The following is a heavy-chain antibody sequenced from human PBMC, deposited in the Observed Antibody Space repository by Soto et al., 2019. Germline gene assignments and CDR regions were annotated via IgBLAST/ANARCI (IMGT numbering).Heavy chain of an antibody. Sequence: PSGTLSLTRNFSGAPLRGYYWGWARPPPGKGLEWIGRIYATGSSDYNPSLKSRITISVDMSKKQFSLTLRSVTAADTAMYYCVRDGTKNLRDWFDPWGQGILVTVSS. CDR1: GAPLRGYY. J-gene: IGHJ5*02. V-gene: IGHV4-4*07. D-gene: IGHD1-1*01. CDR3: VRDGTKNLRDWFDP. CDR2: IYATGSS.